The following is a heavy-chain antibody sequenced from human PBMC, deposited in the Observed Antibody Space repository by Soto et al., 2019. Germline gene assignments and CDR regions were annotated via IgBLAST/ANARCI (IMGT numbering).Heavy chain of an antibody. D-gene: IGHD1-1*01. J-gene: IGHJ6*02. Sequence: PGGSLRLSCAASAFTFSSYAMNWVRQAPGKGLEWVAVMSYDGNNKYYVDSVKGRFTISRDNSKNTLYLQMNSLSPEDTAVYYCPRDSWNKYYGMDVWGQGTKVTVYS. CDR1: AFTFSSYA. CDR2: MSYDGNNK. CDR3: PRDSWNKYYGMDV. V-gene: IGHV3-30-3*01.